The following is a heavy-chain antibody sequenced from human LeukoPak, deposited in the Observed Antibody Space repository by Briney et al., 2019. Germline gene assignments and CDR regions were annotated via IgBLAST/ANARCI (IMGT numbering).Heavy chain of an antibody. CDR2: ISSSSSTI. J-gene: IGHJ6*03. CDR3: ARVQRVSYYYMDV. D-gene: IGHD5-24*01. Sequence: GGSLRLSSAASGFTFSSYSMNWVRQAPGKGLEWVSYISSSSSTIYYADSVKGRFTISRDNAKNSLYLQMNSLRAEDTAVYYCARVQRVSYYYMDVWGKGTTVTVSS. CDR1: GFTFSSYS. V-gene: IGHV3-48*01.